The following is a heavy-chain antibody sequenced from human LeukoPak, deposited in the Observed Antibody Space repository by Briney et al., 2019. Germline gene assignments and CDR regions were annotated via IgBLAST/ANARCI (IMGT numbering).Heavy chain of an antibody. J-gene: IGHJ4*02. CDR3: ARSRRPSMVRGGPFDY. CDR2: INHSGST. Sequence: SETLSLTCAVYGGSFSGYYWSWIRQPPGKGLEWIREINHSGSTNYNPSLKSRVTISVDTSKNQFSLKLSSVTAADTAVYYCARSRRPSMVRGGPFDYWGQGTLVTVSS. V-gene: IGHV4-34*01. D-gene: IGHD3-10*01. CDR1: GGSFSGYY.